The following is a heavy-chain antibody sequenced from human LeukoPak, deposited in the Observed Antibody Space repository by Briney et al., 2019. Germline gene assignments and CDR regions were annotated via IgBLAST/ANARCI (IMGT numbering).Heavy chain of an antibody. D-gene: IGHD3-22*01. V-gene: IGHV4-34*01. J-gene: IGHJ4*02. CDR2: INHSGST. Sequence: SETLSLTCAVYGGSFSGCYWSWIRQPPGKGLEWIGEINHSGSTSYNPSLKSRVTISVDTSKNQFSLKLSSVTAADTAVYYCARQREYYESSGYYSFDYWGQGTLVTVSS. CDR1: GGSFSGCY. CDR3: ARQREYYESSGYYSFDY.